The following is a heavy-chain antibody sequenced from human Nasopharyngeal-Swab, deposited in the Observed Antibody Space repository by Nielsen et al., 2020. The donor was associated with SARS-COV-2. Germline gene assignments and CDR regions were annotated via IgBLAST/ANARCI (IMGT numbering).Heavy chain of an antibody. CDR1: GFTFSDHY. CDR2: IGGSGVKI. V-gene: IGHV3-11*01. CDR3: AREYGTNWQHHFDY. Sequence: GESLKISCAASGFTFSDHYMTWIRQAPGKGLECVSGIGGSGVKIYYAESVKGRFTISRDNSKNTLYLQMNSLRAEDTAVYYCAREYGTNWQHHFDYWGQGIPVTVSS. D-gene: IGHD7-27*01. J-gene: IGHJ4*02.